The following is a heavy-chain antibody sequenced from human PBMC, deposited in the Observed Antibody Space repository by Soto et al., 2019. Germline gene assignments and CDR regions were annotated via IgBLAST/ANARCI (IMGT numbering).Heavy chain of an antibody. CDR2: IIPIFGTA. CDR1: GGTFSSYA. V-gene: IGHV1-69*01. J-gene: IGHJ6*02. CDR3: ARVHREYYYYGMDV. Sequence: QVQLVQSGAEVKKPGSSVKVSCKASGGTFSSYAISWVRQAPGQGLEWMGGIIPIFGTANYAQKFQGRVKINADESTSTDYMELSSLRSEDTAVYYCARVHREYYYYGMDVWGQGTTVTVSS.